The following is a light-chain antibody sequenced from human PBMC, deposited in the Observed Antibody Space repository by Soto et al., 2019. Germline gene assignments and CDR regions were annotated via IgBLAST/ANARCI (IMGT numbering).Light chain of an antibody. Sequence: EIVLTQSPGTLSLSPGERATLSCRASQSVSSSYLAWYQQKPGQAPRLLIYGTINRATGIPDRFSGSGSGTDSTLTINGVEPEDFAVYYCQQRTNWPLTFGGGTKVEIK. CDR3: QQRTNWPLT. V-gene: IGKV3D-20*02. J-gene: IGKJ4*01. CDR2: GTI. CDR1: QSVSSSY.